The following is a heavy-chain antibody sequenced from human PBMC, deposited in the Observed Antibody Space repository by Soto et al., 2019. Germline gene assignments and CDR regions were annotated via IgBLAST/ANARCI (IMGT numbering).Heavy chain of an antibody. V-gene: IGHV1-69*14. Sequence: QVQLVQSGAEVKKPGSSVTVSCKASGGTFGNSAISWVRQAPGQGLEWMGGITPIFPTPDYAQKFQGRVTXTXDKXTSTAYMELTSLRSEDTAVYYCARDKDRQQLGGNYYYGIDVWGQGTTVTVSS. CDR1: GGTFGNSA. J-gene: IGHJ6*02. CDR3: ARDKDRQQLGGNYYYGIDV. CDR2: ITPIFPTP. D-gene: IGHD3-3*02.